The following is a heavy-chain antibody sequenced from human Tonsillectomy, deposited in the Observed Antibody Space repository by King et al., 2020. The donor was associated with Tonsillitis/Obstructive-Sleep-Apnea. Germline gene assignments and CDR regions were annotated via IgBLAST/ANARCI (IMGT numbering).Heavy chain of an antibody. CDR2: IYHSGST. Sequence: QLQESGPGLVKPSGTLSLTCAVSGGSINSSNWWSWVRQPPGKGLEWIGEIYHSGSTNYNPSLKSRVTISVDKSKNQFSLKLSSVTAADTAVYYCARDLGRVVPAANFDYWGQGTLVTVSS. CDR3: ARDLGRVVPAANFDY. J-gene: IGHJ4*02. V-gene: IGHV4-4*02. CDR1: GGSINSSNW. D-gene: IGHD2-2*01.